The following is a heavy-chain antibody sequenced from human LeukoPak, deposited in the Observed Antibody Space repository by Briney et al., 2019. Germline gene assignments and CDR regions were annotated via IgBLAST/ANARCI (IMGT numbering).Heavy chain of an antibody. J-gene: IGHJ4*02. D-gene: IGHD3-10*01. CDR3: ARVEEVRGGITSFDY. CDR1: GYTFTSYA. CDR2: ISVYNGNT. V-gene: IGHV1-18*01. Sequence: ASVKVSCKASGYTFTSYAISWVRQAPGQGLEWMGWISVYNGNTNYAQKFQGRVTVTTDTSTSTAYMELRSLTSDDTAVYYCARVEEVRGGITSFDYWGQGTLVTVSS.